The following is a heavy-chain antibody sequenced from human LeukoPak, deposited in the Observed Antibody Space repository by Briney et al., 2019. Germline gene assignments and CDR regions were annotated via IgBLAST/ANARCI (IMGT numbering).Heavy chain of an antibody. V-gene: IGHV1-69*01. J-gene: IGHJ4*02. CDR1: GGTFSSYA. CDR2: IIPIFGTA. Sequence: ASVKVSCKASGGTFSSYAISWVRQAPGQGLEWMGGIIPIFGTANYAQKFQGRVTITADESTSTAYMELSSLRSEDTAVYYCARDRTTYSSGWFDYWGQGTLVTVSS. D-gene: IGHD6-19*01. CDR3: ARDRTTYSSGWFDY.